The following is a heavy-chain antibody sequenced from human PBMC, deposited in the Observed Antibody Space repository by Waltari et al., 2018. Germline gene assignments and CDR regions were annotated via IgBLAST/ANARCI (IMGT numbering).Heavy chain of an antibody. Sequence: EVRLVEFGGGLVQPGGSLRLSCEGSGLTVTNQYGAWVRQAPGQGLEWVSALYNNGGKTYANSGRGRIAVARDNSKSTMYLQMNALRVEDTAVYYCASVSAAVSDAFDLWGQGTMVTVSS. CDR1: GLTVTNQY. CDR3: ASVSAAVSDAFDL. V-gene: IGHV3-66*02. J-gene: IGHJ3*01. CDR2: LYNNGGK. D-gene: IGHD6-13*01.